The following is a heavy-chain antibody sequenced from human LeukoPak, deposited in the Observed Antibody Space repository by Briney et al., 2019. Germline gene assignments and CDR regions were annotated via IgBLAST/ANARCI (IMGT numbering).Heavy chain of an antibody. Sequence: PGRSLRLSCAASGYTFSSDSMTWVLQAPGKGLEWVSTISNSAVSTFYADPVKGRFSISRDNSKNTLYLHMSSLSAEDTAMYYCAKDSFSTMWGPGTLVTVSS. CDR2: ISNSAVST. J-gene: IGHJ4*02. CDR3: AKDSFSTM. CDR1: GYTFSSDS. D-gene: IGHD2/OR15-2a*01. V-gene: IGHV3-23*01.